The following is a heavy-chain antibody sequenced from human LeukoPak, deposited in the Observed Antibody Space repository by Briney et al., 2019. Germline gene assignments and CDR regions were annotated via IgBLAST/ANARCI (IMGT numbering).Heavy chain of an antibody. D-gene: IGHD2-15*01. J-gene: IGHJ5*02. CDR1: GASISNYY. CDR2: FYASGTI. CDR3: ASTHCGGGSCDKFDP. Sequence: SETLSLTCTVSGASISNYYWSWIRQPAGKGLEWIGRFYASGTIYYNPSLRSRVTLSIDTSKNQFSLKLSSVTAADTAVYYCASTHCGGGSCDKFDPWGQGILVTVSS. V-gene: IGHV4-4*07.